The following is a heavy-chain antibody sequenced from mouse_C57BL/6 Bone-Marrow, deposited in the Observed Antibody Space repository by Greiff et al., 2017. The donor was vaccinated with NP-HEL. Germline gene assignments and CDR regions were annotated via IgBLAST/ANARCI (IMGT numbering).Heavy chain of an antibody. CDR2: IWSGGST. J-gene: IGHJ1*03. CDR1: GFSLTSYG. D-gene: IGHD4-1*01. V-gene: IGHV2-2*01. Sequence: VQLQQSGPGLVQPSQSLSITCTVSGFSLTSYGVHWVRQSPGKGLEWLGVIWSGGSTDYNAAFISRLSISKDNSKSQVFFKMNSLQADDTAIYYCARPSNWDVWYFDVWGTGTTVTVSS. CDR3: ARPSNWDVWYFDV.